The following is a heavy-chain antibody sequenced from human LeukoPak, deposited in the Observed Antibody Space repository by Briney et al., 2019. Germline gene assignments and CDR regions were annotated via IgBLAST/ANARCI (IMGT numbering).Heavy chain of an antibody. CDR2: IKQDESEK. V-gene: IGHV3-7*03. J-gene: IGHJ4*02. Sequence: GGSLRLSCAASGFTFSSYWMSWVRQAPGKGLEWVANIKQDESEKYYVDSVKGRFTISRDNAKNSLHLQMNSLRVEDTGIYYCALSSTARGGDDYWGQGTLVTVSS. CDR1: GFTFSSYW. D-gene: IGHD3-16*01. CDR3: ALSSTARGGDDY.